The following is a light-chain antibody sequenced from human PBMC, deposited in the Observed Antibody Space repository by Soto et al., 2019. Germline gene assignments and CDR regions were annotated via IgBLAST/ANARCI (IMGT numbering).Light chain of an antibody. CDR1: QSVSSN. CDR2: GAY. J-gene: IGKJ1*01. CDR3: QPYNKWSGT. V-gene: IGKV3-15*01. Sequence: EIVMTQYPATLSVSPGERATLSRMASQSVSSNLAWYQQKPGQAPRLLIYGAYTRATGIAARFSGSGSGTEFTLTISSLQSEDFAVYYCQPYNKWSGTFGPGTKVDIK.